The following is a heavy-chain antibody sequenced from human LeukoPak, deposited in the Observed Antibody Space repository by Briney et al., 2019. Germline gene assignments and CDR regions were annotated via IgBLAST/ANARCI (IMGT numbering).Heavy chain of an antibody. CDR2: IYYSGST. CDR1: GGSISSSSYY. Sequence: PSETLSLTCTVSGGSISSSSYYWGWIRQPPGKGLEWIGSIYYSGSTYYNPSLKSRVTISVDTSKNQFPLKLSSVTAADTAVYYCARVRYDSSGYCDYWGQGTLVTVSS. CDR3: ARVRYDSSGYCDY. J-gene: IGHJ4*02. D-gene: IGHD3-22*01. V-gene: IGHV4-39*06.